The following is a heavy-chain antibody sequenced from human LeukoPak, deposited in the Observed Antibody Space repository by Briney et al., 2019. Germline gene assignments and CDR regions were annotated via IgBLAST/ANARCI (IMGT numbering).Heavy chain of an antibody. CDR2: ISYDGSNK. CDR3: ARTATAMPEY. J-gene: IGHJ4*02. CDR1: GFTFSSYA. V-gene: IGHV3-30*04. D-gene: IGHD5-18*01. Sequence: GGSLRLSCAASGFTFSSYAMHWVRQAPGKGLEWVAVISYDGSNKYYADSVKGRFTISRDNSKNTLYLQMNSLRSDDTAVYYCARTATAMPEYWGQGTLVTVSS.